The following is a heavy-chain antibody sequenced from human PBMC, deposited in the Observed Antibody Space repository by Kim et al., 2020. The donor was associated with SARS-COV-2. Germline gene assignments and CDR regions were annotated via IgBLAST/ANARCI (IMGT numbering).Heavy chain of an antibody. CDR2: IRSKANSYAT. CDR3: TRRANWNDVGY. J-gene: IGHJ4*02. CDR1: GFTFSGSA. V-gene: IGHV3-73*01. Sequence: GGSLRLSCAASGFTFSGSAMHWVRQASGKGLEWVGRIRSKANSYATAYAASVKGRFTISRDDSKNTAYLQMNSLKTEDTAVYYCTRRANWNDVGYWGQGTLVTVSS. D-gene: IGHD1-1*01.